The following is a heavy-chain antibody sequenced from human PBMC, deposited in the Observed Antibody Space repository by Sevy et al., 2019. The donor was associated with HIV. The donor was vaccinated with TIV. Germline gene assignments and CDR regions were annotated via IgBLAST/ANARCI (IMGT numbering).Heavy chain of an antibody. CDR1: GFTFRSFS. CDR3: ARDSARVIVPTAGFDS. D-gene: IGHD1-1*01. CDR2: IGYDGRTK. Sequence: GGSLRLSCSASGFTFRSFSMHWVRQAPGKGLEWVAAIGYDGRTKQYADSVKGRFTISRDNSKNMLNLEMNSLRAEDTSLYFCARDSARVIVPTAGFDSWGQGTVVTVSS. V-gene: IGHV3-33*01. J-gene: IGHJ5*01.